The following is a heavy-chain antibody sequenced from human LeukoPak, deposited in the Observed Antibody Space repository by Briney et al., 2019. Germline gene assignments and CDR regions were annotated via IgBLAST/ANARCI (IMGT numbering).Heavy chain of an antibody. V-gene: IGHV1-69*13. CDR1: GGTFSDYT. Sequence: SVKVSCKASGGTFSDYTFNWVRQAPGQGLEWMGGIIPLFGTANYAQRFQGRVTITADESMSTAYMELRSLKSEDTAVYYCARDKDPLRGRAPWWTESWGQGTLVTVSS. D-gene: IGHD3-10*01. J-gene: IGHJ5*02. CDR2: IIPLFGTA. CDR3: ARDKDPLRGRAPWWTES.